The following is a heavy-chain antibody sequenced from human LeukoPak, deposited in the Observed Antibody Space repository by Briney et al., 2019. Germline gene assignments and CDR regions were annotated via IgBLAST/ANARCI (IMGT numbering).Heavy chain of an antibody. CDR1: GFTFGSYA. CDR2: ISYDGSNK. CDR3: ARDRAVAAYSYWYFDL. D-gene: IGHD6-19*01. J-gene: IGHJ2*01. V-gene: IGHV3-30-3*01. Sequence: GGSLRLSCAASGFTFGSYAMHWVRQAPGKGLEWVAVISYDGSNKNYADSVKGRFTISRDNSKNTLYLQMNSLRPEDTAVYYCARDRAVAAYSYWYFDLWGRGTLVTVSS.